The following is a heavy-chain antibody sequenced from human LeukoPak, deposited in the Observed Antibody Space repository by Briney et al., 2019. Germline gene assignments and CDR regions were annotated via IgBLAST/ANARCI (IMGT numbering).Heavy chain of an antibody. CDR1: GFTFSSYS. CDR3: ARLTPGYGSERGEVWFDP. CDR2: ISSSSSYI. V-gene: IGHV3-21*01. Sequence: GGSLRLSCAASGFTFSSYSMNWVRQAPGKGLEWVSSISSSSSYIYYADSVKGRFTISRDNAKNSLYLQMNSLRAEDTAVYYCARLTPGYGSERGEVWFDPWGQGTLVTVSS. D-gene: IGHD3-10*01. J-gene: IGHJ5*02.